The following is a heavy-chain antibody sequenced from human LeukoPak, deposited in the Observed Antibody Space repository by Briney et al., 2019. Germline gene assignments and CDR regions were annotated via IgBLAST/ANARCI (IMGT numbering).Heavy chain of an antibody. J-gene: IGHJ4*02. V-gene: IGHV3-48*04. Sequence: GESLRLSCAASGFSFSGYTMNWVRQGPGKGLEWITYISGSGDTIYYADSVKGRFTISRDNAKNSLYLQMKSLRAEDTAVYYCARFGYSSSLYYFDYWGQGTLVTVSS. D-gene: IGHD6-13*01. CDR3: ARFGYSSSLYYFDY. CDR2: ISGSGDTI. CDR1: GFSFSGYT.